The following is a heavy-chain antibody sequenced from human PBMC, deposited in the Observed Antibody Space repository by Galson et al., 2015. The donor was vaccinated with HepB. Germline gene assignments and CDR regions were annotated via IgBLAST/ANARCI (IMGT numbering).Heavy chain of an antibody. D-gene: IGHD3-10*01. Sequence: SVKVSCRVSGGTFRSYAISWVRQAPGQGLEWMGGFIPMFGTANYAQKFQGRVTITADESTSTAYMEVSSLRSEDTAVYYCARDKNPTTVLRGVIENNFYYMDVWGKGTTVTVSS. CDR3: ARDKNPTTVLRGVIENNFYYMDV. V-gene: IGHV1-69*13. CDR2: FIPMFGTA. CDR1: GGTFRSYA. J-gene: IGHJ6*03.